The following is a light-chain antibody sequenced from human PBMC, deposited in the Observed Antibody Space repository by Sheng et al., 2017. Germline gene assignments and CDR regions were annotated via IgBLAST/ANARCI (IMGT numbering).Light chain of an antibody. J-gene: IGLJ1*01. CDR3: QAWDSSVYV. Sequence: SYDLTQPPSVSVSPGQTASITCSGDNLGSKYVSWYQQKAGQSPVLVIYQDSKRPSGIPDRFSGSNSGNTATLTISGAQAVDEADYHCQAWDSSVYVFGTGTKVTVL. V-gene: IGLV3-1*01. CDR1: NLGSKY. CDR2: QDS.